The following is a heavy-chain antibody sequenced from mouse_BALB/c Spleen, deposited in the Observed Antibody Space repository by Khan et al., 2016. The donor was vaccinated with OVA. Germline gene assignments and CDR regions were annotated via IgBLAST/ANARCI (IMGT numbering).Heavy chain of an antibody. J-gene: IGHJ2*01. Sequence: EVQLQESGPGLVKPSQSLSLTCTVTGSSITSDYAWNWIRQFPGNKLEWMGYISYRGNPTYNPSLQSRISITRDTSKNPFFLQLNSGTTEDTATYYWARIYGGDFDYWGQGTTLTVSS. CDR3: ARIYGGDFDY. CDR2: ISYRGNP. V-gene: IGHV3-2*02. D-gene: IGHD1-1*01. CDR1: GSSITSDYA.